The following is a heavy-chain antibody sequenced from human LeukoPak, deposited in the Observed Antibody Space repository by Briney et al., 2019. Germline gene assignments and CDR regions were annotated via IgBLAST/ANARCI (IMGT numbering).Heavy chain of an antibody. D-gene: IGHD4-11*01. CDR1: GFTFSSYG. Sequence: GGSLRLSCAASGFTFSSYGMHWVRQAPGKGLEWVAFIRYDGSNKYYADSVKGRFTISRDNSKNTLYLQMNSLRAEDTAVYYCAKGGVQYRSPNYWGQGTLVTVSS. CDR2: IRYDGSNK. CDR3: AKGGVQYRSPNY. V-gene: IGHV3-30*02. J-gene: IGHJ4*02.